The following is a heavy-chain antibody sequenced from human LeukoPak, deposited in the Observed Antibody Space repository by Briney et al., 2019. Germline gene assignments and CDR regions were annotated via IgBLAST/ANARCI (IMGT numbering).Heavy chain of an antibody. CDR1: GGSISSYY. J-gene: IGHJ4*02. V-gene: IGHV4-59*01. CDR2: IYYSGST. Sequence: SETLSLTCTASGGSISSYYWSWIRQPPGKGLEWIGYIYYSGSTNYNASLKSRVTISVDTSKNQFSLKLSSVTAADTAVYYCARGDTYYDFWSGYYPHSYFDYWGQGTLVTVSS. CDR3: ARGDTYYDFWSGYYPHSYFDY. D-gene: IGHD3-3*01.